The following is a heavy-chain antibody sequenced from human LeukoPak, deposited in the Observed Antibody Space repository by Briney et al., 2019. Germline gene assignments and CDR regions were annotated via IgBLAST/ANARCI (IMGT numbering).Heavy chain of an antibody. V-gene: IGHV3-21*01. Sequence: GGSLRLSCAASGFTFSSFAMTWVRQAPGKGLEWVSSISSSSSYIYYADSVKGRFTISRDNAKNSLYLQMNSLRAEDTAVYYCARSGSYYGAFDIWGQGTMVTVSS. CDR1: GFTFSSFA. CDR3: ARSGSYYGAFDI. CDR2: ISSSSSYI. D-gene: IGHD1-26*01. J-gene: IGHJ3*02.